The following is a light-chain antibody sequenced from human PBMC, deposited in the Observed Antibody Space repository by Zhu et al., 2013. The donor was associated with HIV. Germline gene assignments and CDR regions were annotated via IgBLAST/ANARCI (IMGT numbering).Light chain of an antibody. Sequence: DIQMTQSPSSVSASVGDRVTITCRASQAISDWLAWYQQKPGTAPKLLIYDASNLETGVPSRFSGSGSGTDFTFTISSLQPEDIGTYFCQQYDNLPWTFVQ. J-gene: IGKJ5*01. V-gene: IGKV1-33*01. CDR1: QAISDW. CDR2: DAS. CDR3: QQYDNLPWT.